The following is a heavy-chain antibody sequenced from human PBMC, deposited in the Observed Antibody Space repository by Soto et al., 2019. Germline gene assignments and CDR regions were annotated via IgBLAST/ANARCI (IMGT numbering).Heavy chain of an antibody. CDR2: ISYSGST. J-gene: IGHJ6*02. CDR1: GGSISGYY. CDR3: ARALRGSPSPYYYGMDV. Sequence: QVQLQESGPGLVKPSETLSLTCTVSGGSISGYYWSWIRQPPGKGLEWIGYISYSGSTNYNPSLKSRLTISVDTSKNQFSLKLSSVTAADTAVYYCARALRGSPSPYYYGMDVWGQGTTVTVSS. V-gene: IGHV4-59*01. D-gene: IGHD3-16*01.